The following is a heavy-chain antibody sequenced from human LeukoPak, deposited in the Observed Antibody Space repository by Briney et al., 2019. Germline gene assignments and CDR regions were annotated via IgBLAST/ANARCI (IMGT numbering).Heavy chain of an antibody. CDR1: GGSISSSSYY. J-gene: IGHJ4*02. CDR3: ARDSYGSGSYYDY. D-gene: IGHD3-10*01. CDR2: IYTSGST. V-gene: IGHV4-61*02. Sequence: SETLSLTCTVSGGSISSSSYYWGWIRQPAGKGLEWIGRIYTSGSTNYNPSLKSRVTISVDTSKNQFSLKLSSVTAADTAVYYCARDSYGSGSYYDYWGQGTLVTVSS.